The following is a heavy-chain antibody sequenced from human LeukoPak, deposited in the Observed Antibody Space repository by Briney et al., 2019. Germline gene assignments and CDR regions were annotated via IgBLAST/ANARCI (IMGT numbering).Heavy chain of an antibody. D-gene: IGHD5-18*01. V-gene: IGHV3-23*01. CDR2: ISGSGGST. Sequence: HPGGSLRLSCTVSGFTVSSNSVSWVRQAPGKGLEWVSAISGSGGSTYYADSVKGRFTISRDNSKNTLYLQMNSLRAEDTAVYYCAKTDTAMVRAFDYWGQGTLVTVSS. CDR3: AKTDTAMVRAFDY. J-gene: IGHJ4*02. CDR1: GFTVSSNS.